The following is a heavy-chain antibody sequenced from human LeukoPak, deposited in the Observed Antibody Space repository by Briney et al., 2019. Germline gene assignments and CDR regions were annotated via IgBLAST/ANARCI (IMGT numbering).Heavy chain of an antibody. J-gene: IGHJ6*04. CDR2: ISSGGSIT. CDR1: GFTFSDFY. D-gene: IGHD3-10*02. CDR3: AELGITMIGGV. V-gene: IGHV3-11*04. Sequence: GGSLRLSCAASGFTFSDFYMSWIRQAPGKGLEWVSYISSGGSITHYADSVKGRFTISRDNAKNSLYLQMNSLRAEDTAVYYCAELGITMIGGVWGKGTTVTISS.